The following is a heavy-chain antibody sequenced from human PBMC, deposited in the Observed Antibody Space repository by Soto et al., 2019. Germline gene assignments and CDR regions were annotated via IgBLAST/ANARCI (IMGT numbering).Heavy chain of an antibody. CDR1: GGSISSRGYY. CDR2: IYYSGST. J-gene: IGHJ4*02. D-gene: IGHD6-13*01. CDR3: ARIGYSSSGPFDY. V-gene: IGHV4-39*01. Sequence: SETLSLTCNVSGGSISSRGYYWGWIRQPPGKGLEWIGHIYYSGSTYYNSSLKSRVTISVDMSKNQFSLKLSSVTAADTAVYYCARIGYSSSGPFDYWGQGALVTVSS.